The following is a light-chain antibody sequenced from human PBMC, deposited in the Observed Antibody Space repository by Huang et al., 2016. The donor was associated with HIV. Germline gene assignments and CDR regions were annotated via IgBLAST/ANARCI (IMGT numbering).Light chain of an antibody. CDR2: AAS. CDR1: RGISNS. Sequence: DIQMTQSPSSLSVSVGDRVTITCRASRGISNSLAWYQQQPGKAPKLLLYAASRLQGGVPSRFSGSGSRTDYTLTISSLQPEDSATYYCQQYYNTTLSFGGGTKVEIK. V-gene: IGKV1-NL1*01. J-gene: IGKJ4*01. CDR3: QQYYNTTLS.